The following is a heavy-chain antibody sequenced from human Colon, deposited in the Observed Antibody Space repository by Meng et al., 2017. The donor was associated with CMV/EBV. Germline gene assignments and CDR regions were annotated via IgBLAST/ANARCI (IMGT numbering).Heavy chain of an antibody. J-gene: IGHJ4*02. CDR2: IKSDGSKT. CDR3: TRDAGSSTSMDY. CDR1: GFTFSYYW. V-gene: IGHV3-74*03. Sequence: GQSLMISCAASGFTFSYYWMHWVRQVPGKGLVWVSRIKSDGSKTEYAETVRGRFTISRDNAKNTLYLEMNTLRVEDTAVYYCTRDAGSSTSMDYWGQGTLVTVSS. D-gene: IGHD6-6*01.